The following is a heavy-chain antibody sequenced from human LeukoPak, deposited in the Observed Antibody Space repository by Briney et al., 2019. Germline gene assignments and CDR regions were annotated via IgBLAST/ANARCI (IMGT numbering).Heavy chain of an antibody. CDR3: AKSKDYSSSWFDY. J-gene: IGHJ4*02. CDR1: GFTFSSYG. CDR2: IRYDGSNK. Sequence: GGSLRLSCAASGFTFSSYGMHWVRQAPGKGLEWVAFIRYDGSNKYYADSVKGRFTISRDNSKNTLYLQMNSLRAEDTAVYYCAKSKDYSSSWFDYWGQGILVTVSS. V-gene: IGHV3-30*02. D-gene: IGHD6-13*01.